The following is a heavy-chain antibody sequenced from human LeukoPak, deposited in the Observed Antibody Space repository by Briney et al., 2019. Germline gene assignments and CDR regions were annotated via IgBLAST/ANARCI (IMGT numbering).Heavy chain of an antibody. CDR3: ARRRGYGFVIFDY. J-gene: IGHJ4*02. Sequence: SETLSLTCTVSGGSISSSSYYWGWIRQPPGKGLEWIGSIYYSGSTYYNPSLKSRVTISVDTSKNQFSLKLSSVTAADTAVYYCARRRGYGFVIFDYWGQGTLVTVSS. V-gene: IGHV4-39*07. D-gene: IGHD5-12*01. CDR2: IYYSGST. CDR1: GGSISSSSYY.